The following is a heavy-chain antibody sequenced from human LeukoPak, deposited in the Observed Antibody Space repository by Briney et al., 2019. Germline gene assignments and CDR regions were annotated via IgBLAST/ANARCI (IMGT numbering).Heavy chain of an antibody. V-gene: IGHV3-30*04. CDR2: ISYDGSNK. J-gene: IGHJ4*02. CDR1: GFTFSRYG. Sequence: GRSLRLSCAASGFTFSRYGMHWVRQAPGKGLEWVTAISYDGSNKYYADSVKGRFTISRDNSKNTLYLQMNSLRAEDTAVYYCARSAAMISLQLDYWGQGTLVTVSS. D-gene: IGHD3-22*01. CDR3: ARSAAMISLQLDY.